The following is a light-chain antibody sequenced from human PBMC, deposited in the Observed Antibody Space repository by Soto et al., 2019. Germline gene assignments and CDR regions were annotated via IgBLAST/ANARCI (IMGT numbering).Light chain of an antibody. CDR1: SSDIGGYNY. CDR2: EVS. J-gene: IGLJ3*02. CDR3: SSYTGSSTWV. V-gene: IGLV2-14*01. Sequence: QPVLTQPASVSGSPGQSITISCTGTSSDIGGYNYVSWYQQHPGKAPKLMICEVSNRPSGVSNRFSGSKSGNTASLTISGLQAEDEADYYCSSYTGSSTWVFGGGTKLTVL.